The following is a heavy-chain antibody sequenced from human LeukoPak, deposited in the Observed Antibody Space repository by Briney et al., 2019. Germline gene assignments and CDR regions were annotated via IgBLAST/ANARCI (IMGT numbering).Heavy chain of an antibody. V-gene: IGHV5-51*01. D-gene: IGHD3-22*01. Sequence: GESRKISCKGSGYSFTSYWIGWVRQMPGKGLEWMGIIYPGDSDTRYSPSFQGQVTFSADKSISTAYLQWSSLKASDTAMYYCARHPYYYDSSGYYPTYFQHWGQGTLVTVSS. CDR1: GYSFTSYW. CDR2: IYPGDSDT. J-gene: IGHJ1*01. CDR3: ARHPYYYDSSGYYPTYFQH.